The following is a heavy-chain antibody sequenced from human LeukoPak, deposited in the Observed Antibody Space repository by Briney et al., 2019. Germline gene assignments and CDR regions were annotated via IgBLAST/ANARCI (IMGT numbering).Heavy chain of an antibody. Sequence: SETLSLACAVYAGSFSGYYWSWIRQPPGKGLEWIGEINHSGSTNYNPSLKSRVTISVDTSKNQFSLKLSSVTAADTAVYYCARYDYVWGSYRVGAFDIWGQGTMVTVSS. CDR3: ARYDYVWGSYRVGAFDI. V-gene: IGHV4-34*01. CDR1: AGSFSGYY. D-gene: IGHD3-16*02. J-gene: IGHJ3*02. CDR2: INHSGST.